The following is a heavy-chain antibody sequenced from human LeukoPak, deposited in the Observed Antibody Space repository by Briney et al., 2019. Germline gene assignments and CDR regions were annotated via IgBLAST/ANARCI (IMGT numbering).Heavy chain of an antibody. CDR3: ANSARLGTFDY. V-gene: IGHV3-23*01. D-gene: IGHD7-27*01. J-gene: IGHJ4*02. CDR1: GFTFSSYA. CDR2: ISDSGGST. Sequence: GGSLRLSCAASGFTFSSYAMSWVRQAPGKGLEWVSAISDSGGSTYYADSVKGRFTISRDNSKNTLYLQMSSLRAEDTAIYYCANSARLGTFDYLGQGTLVTVSS.